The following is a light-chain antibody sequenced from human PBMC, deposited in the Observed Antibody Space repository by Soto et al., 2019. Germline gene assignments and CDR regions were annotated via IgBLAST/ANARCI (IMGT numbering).Light chain of an antibody. J-gene: IGLJ3*02. CDR3: SSYTTRSLGV. Sequence: QSALTQPASVSSSLGQSITIACTGTSSDVGRYDYVSWYQQHPGKAPKLIIYEVTNRPSGVSNRFSGSKSGNTASLTISGLQAEDEADYYCSSYTTRSLGVFGGGTQLTVL. CDR2: EVT. CDR1: SSDVGRYDY. V-gene: IGLV2-14*01.